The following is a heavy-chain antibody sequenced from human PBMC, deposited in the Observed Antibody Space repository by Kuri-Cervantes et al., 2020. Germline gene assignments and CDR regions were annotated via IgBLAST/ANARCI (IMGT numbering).Heavy chain of an antibody. CDR1: GGTFSSYA. CDR2: IIPIFGTA. D-gene: IGHD5-12*01. Sequence: SVKVSCKASGGTFSSYAISWVRQAPGQGLEWMGGIIPIFGTANYAQKFQGRVTMTRDTSTSTAYMELRSLRSDDTAVYYCARDQGGYDPYYFDYWGQGTLVTVSS. J-gene: IGHJ4*02. V-gene: IGHV1-69*05. CDR3: ARDQGGYDPYYFDY.